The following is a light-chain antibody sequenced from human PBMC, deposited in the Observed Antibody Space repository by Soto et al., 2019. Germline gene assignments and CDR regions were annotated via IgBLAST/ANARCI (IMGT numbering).Light chain of an antibody. J-gene: IGKJ2*01. CDR2: GAS. V-gene: IGKV3-15*01. CDR1: QSVSSA. CDR3: QQYNGWPPYT. Sequence: EIVMTQSPATLSVSPGERATLSCRASQSVSSALAWYQQKPGQSPRLLIYGASTRATGIPARFSGSGSGAEFTLTISGLQSEDFAVYYCQQYNGWPPYTFVQGTKVEIK.